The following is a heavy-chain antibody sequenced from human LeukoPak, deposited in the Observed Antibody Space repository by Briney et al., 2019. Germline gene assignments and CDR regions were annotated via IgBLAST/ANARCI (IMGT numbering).Heavy chain of an antibody. CDR2: IGPHSSAT. V-gene: IGHV1-2*02. D-gene: IGHD2/OR15-2a*01. CDR1: GFTFTDYY. CDR3: AREGNGLLSKDFDY. Sequence: VASMQVSCKSSGFTFTDYYIHWVRLAPGQGLEWMGYIGPHSSATSSPQEFQGRVTMTRDTSMSTAYMELTRLTSDDTAVYYCAREGNGLLSKDFDYWGQGTLVTVSS. J-gene: IGHJ4*02.